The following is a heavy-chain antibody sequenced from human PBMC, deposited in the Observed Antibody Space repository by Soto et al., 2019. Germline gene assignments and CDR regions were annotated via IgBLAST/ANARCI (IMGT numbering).Heavy chain of an antibody. D-gene: IGHD1-26*01. V-gene: IGHV4-34*01. CDR2: INHSGST. J-gene: IGHJ4*02. CDR3: ARKWELLRRSFDY. Sequence: QVQLQQWGAGLLKPSETLSLTCAVYGGSFSGYYWSRIRQLPGKGLKWIGEINHSGSTNYNPSLKSRVTRSVDTSKNQFSLKLSSVTAADTAVYYCARKWELLRRSFDYWGQGTLVTVSS. CDR1: GGSFSGYY.